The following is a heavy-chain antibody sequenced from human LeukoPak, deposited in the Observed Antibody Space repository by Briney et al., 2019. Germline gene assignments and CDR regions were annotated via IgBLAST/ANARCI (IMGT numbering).Heavy chain of an antibody. D-gene: IGHD3-16*01. CDR1: GFTVSNNY. Sequence: PGGPLRLSCAASGFTVSNNYMSWVRQAPGKGLEWVSVIYSGGSTYYADSVKGRFTISRDNSKNTLYLQMNSLRAEDTAVYYCAREPTYDPPGDYWGQGTLVTVSS. CDR2: IYSGGST. J-gene: IGHJ4*02. V-gene: IGHV3-66*01. CDR3: AREPTYDPPGDY.